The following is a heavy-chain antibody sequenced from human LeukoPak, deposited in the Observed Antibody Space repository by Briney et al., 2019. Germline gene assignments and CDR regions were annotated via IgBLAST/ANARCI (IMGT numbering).Heavy chain of an antibody. CDR2: IWYDGSNK. CDR1: GFTFSSYG. D-gene: IGHD3-22*01. Sequence: GGSLRLSCAASGFTFSSYGMHWVRQAPGKGLEWVAVIWYDGSNKYYADSVKGRFTISRDNSKNTLYLQMNSLGAEDTAVYYCAKDITMIVVVNAFDIWGQGTMVTVSS. CDR3: AKDITMIVVVNAFDI. V-gene: IGHV3-33*06. J-gene: IGHJ3*02.